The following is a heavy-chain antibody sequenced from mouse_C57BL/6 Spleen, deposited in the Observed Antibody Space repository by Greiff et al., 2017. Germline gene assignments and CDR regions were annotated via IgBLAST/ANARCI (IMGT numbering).Heavy chain of an antibody. D-gene: IGHD2-4*01. J-gene: IGHJ4*01. CDR3: ARGGLRQGKAMDY. CDR1: GFTFSDYG. Sequence: VHVKQSGGGLVKPGGSLKLSCAASGFTFSDYGMHWVRQAPEKGLEWVAYISSGSSTIYYADTVKGRFTISRDNAKNTLFLQMTSLRSEDTAMYYCARGGLRQGKAMDYWGQGTSVTVSS. V-gene: IGHV5-17*01. CDR2: ISSGSSTI.